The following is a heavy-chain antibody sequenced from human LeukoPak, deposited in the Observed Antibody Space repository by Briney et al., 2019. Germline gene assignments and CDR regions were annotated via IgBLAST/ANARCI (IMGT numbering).Heavy chain of an antibody. Sequence: GGSLRLSCVVSGISLSSHGMHWVRQAPGKGLEWVAVIWYDGTNKDYADSVKGRFTISRDNSKNTLFLQMTSLRAEDTAVYYCARVRNNYDSSGFSAAEYWGQGTLVTVSS. CDR1: GISLSSHG. J-gene: IGHJ4*02. D-gene: IGHD3-22*01. CDR3: ARVRNNYDSSGFSAAEY. CDR2: IWYDGTNK. V-gene: IGHV3-33*01.